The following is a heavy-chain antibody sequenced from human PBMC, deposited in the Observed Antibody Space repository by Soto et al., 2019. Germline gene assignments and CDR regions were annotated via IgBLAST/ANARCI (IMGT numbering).Heavy chain of an antibody. Sequence: ASVKVSCKASGGTFSSYAISWVRQAPGQGLEWMGGIIPIFGTANYAQKFQGRVTITADESTSTAYMELSSLRSEDTAVYYCAREGGYCSGGSCYSGPYYFDYWGQGTLVTVSS. J-gene: IGHJ4*02. CDR3: AREGGYCSGGSCYSGPYYFDY. CDR1: GGTFSSYA. D-gene: IGHD2-15*01. CDR2: IIPIFGTA. V-gene: IGHV1-69*13.